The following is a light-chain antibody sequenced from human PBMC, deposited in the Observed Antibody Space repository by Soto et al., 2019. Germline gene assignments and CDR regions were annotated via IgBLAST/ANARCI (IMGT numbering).Light chain of an antibody. Sequence: DIQMTKSPSSLSASVGDRVTITCRASQGISNYLAWYQQKPGKVPKLLIYAASTLQSGVPSRFSGSGSGTDFTLTISSLQPEDVATYYCQKYENLPTFGQGTRLEIK. CDR2: AAS. CDR3: QKYENLPT. CDR1: QGISNY. J-gene: IGKJ5*01. V-gene: IGKV1-27*01.